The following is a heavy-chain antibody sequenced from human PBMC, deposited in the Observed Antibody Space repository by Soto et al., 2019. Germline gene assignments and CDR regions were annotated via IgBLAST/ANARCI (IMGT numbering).Heavy chain of an antibody. D-gene: IGHD3-10*01. CDR1: GGSFSGYY. CDR3: ARGEQVPGSYNWFDP. J-gene: IGHJ5*02. CDR2: INHSGST. Sequence: SETLSLTCAVYGGSFSGYYWSWIRQPPGKGLEWIGEINHSGSTNYNPSLKSRVTISVDTSKNQFSLKLSSVTAADTAVYYCARGEQVPGSYNWFDPWAREPWSPSPQ. V-gene: IGHV4-34*01.